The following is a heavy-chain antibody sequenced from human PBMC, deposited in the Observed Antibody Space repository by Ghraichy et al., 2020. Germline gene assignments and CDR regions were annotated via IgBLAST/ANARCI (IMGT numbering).Heavy chain of an antibody. CDR1: GFTVINNF. J-gene: IGHJ5*02. V-gene: IGHV3-66*01. CDR2: IYSGGTT. D-gene: IGHD6-25*01. CDR3: ARGGSSSEAGS. Sequence: GGSLRLSCAASGFTVINNFMTWARQAPGKGLEWVALIYSGGTTSYADSVKGRFTLSRDSSKNTVYLQMNSLRVDDTAVYYCARGGSSSEAGSWGQGTLVTVSS.